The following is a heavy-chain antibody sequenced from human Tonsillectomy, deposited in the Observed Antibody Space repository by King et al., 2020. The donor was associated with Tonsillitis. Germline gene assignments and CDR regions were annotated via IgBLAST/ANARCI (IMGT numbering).Heavy chain of an antibody. D-gene: IGHD2-15*01. CDR3: ARRGIINYGMDV. V-gene: IGHV1-69*01. CDR1: GGTFNNYG. J-gene: IGHJ6*02. CDR2: IIPIFGAT. Sequence: VQLVESGAEVKKPGSSLKVSCKASGGTFNNYGISWVRQARGQGLEWMGGIIPIFGATNYAQKFQGRVTITADESTRTAYMELSSLRSDDTAVYYCARRGIINYGMDVWGQGTTVIVSS.